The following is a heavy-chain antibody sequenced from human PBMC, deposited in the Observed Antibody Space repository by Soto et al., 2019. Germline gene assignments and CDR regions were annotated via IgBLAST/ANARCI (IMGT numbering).Heavy chain of an antibody. CDR1: GVSISSYY. J-gene: IGHJ5*02. CDR3: ARELFGRSVWFDP. Sequence: PSETLSLTCTVSGVSISSYYWRWIRQPPGKGLEWIGYIYYSGSTNYNPSLKSRVTISVDTSKNQFSLKLSSVTAADTAVYYCARELFGRSVWFDPWGQGTLVTVSS. D-gene: IGHD3-10*01. V-gene: IGHV4-59*01. CDR2: IYYSGST.